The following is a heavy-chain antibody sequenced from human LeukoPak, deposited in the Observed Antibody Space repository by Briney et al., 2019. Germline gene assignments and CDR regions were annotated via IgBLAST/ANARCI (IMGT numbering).Heavy chain of an antibody. CDR2: IIHIFGTA. CDR3: ARDGWIRYYGSGSYSGYYFDY. D-gene: IGHD3-10*01. CDR1: GGTFSSYA. Sequence: SVKVSCKASGGTFSSYAISWVRQAPGQGLEWMGRIIHIFGTANYAQKFQGRVTITTDESTSTAYMELSSLRSEDTAVYYCARDGWIRYYGSGSYSGYYFDYWGQGTLVTVSS. J-gene: IGHJ4*02. V-gene: IGHV1-69*05.